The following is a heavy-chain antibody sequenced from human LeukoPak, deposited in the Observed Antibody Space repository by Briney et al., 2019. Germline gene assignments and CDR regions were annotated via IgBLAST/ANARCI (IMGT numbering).Heavy chain of an antibody. CDR1: GFTFNRHA. Sequence: GGSLRLSCATSGFTFNRHAMSWVRQAPGKGLEWVSAISGSGGSTYYADSVKGRFTISRDNSKNTLYLQMNSLRAEDTAVYYCAKDKGMVRGVVDGMDVWGQGTTVTVSS. D-gene: IGHD3-10*01. J-gene: IGHJ6*02. CDR2: ISGSGGST. V-gene: IGHV3-23*01. CDR3: AKDKGMVRGVVDGMDV.